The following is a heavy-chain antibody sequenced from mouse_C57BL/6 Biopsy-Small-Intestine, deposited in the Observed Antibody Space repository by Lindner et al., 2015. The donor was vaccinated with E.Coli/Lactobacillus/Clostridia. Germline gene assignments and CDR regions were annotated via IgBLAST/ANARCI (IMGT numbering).Heavy chain of an antibody. Sequence: SVKVSCKASGGTFSTYGIRLGGEEAPGQGLEWMGRIIPIFDVANYAQKFQGRVTITVDKFTSTAYMELSSLRSEDTAVYYCGRDPGEGDTGESDSWGQGTLVTVSS. D-gene: IGHD4-1*01. CDR1: GGTFSTYG. CDR3: GRDPGEGDTGESDS. V-gene: IGHV1-74*01. J-gene: IGHJ4*01. CDR2: IIPIFDVA.